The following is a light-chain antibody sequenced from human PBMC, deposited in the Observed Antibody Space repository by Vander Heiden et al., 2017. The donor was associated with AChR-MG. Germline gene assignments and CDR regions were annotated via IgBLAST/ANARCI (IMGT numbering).Light chain of an antibody. CDR2: ANN. CDR1: SSNTGARSA. V-gene: IGLV1-40*01. CDR3: QSYDTSLSGVV. J-gene: IGLJ3*02. Sequence: QSVLTQTPSVAGAPGQRVTIACTCRSSNTGARSAGHWYQHLPVTAPKLLIYANNNRPTGVPDRFSGSKSGTSASLAITGLQAEDEADYYCQSYDTSLSGVVFGGGTKLTVL.